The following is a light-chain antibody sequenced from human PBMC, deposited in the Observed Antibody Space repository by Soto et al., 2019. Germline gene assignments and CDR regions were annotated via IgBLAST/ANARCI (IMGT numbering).Light chain of an antibody. V-gene: IGKV3D-15*01. J-gene: IGKJ2*01. CDR2: GAS. CDR3: QQYNDWPPKYT. CDR1: QSVSSN. Sequence: EIAMTQSPATLSVSPGERATLSCRASQSVSSNLAWYQQKPGQAPRLLIYGASSRATGIPASFSGSGSGTEFTLTISSLQSEDSAVYYCQQYNDWPPKYTFGQGTKLEIK.